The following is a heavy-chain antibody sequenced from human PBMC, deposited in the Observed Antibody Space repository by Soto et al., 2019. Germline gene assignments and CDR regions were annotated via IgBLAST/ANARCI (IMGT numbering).Heavy chain of an antibody. CDR3: AHRVLRTVFGLVTTTAIYFDF. CDR2: IYWDDDK. V-gene: IGHV2-5*02. D-gene: IGHD3-3*01. CDR1: GFSLTTSGVG. Sequence: QITLNESGPTQVKPRQTLTLTCTFSGFSLTTSGVGVGWIRQSPGKAPDWLALIYWDDDKRYSPSLKSRLTITKDTFKNPVVVTMADLDPADTATYYCAHRVLRTVFGLVTTTAIYFDFWGQGTPVAVSS. J-gene: IGHJ4*02.